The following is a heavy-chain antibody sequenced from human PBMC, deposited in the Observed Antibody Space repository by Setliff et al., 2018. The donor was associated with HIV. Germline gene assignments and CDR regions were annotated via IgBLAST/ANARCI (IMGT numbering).Heavy chain of an antibody. D-gene: IGHD6-6*01. Sequence: SETLSLTCTVSGGSISSYYWSWIRQPAGKGLEWIGRIYTSGSTNYNPSLKSRVTMSVDTSKNQFSLKLSSVTAADTAVYYCARDPAPSSSASYFQHWGQGTPVTVSS. V-gene: IGHV4-4*07. CDR3: ARDPAPSSSASYFQH. CDR1: GGSISSYY. CDR2: IYTSGST. J-gene: IGHJ1*01.